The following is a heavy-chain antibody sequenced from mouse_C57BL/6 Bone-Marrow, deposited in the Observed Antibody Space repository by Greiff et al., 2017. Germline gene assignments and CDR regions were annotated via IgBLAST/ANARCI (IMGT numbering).Heavy chain of an antibody. J-gene: IGHJ2*01. CDR1: GYTFTSYD. D-gene: IGHD6-1*01. Sequence: QVQLQQSGPELVKPGASVKLSCKASGYTFTSYDIHWVKQRPGQGLEWIGWIYPRDGSTKYNEKFKGKATLTVDTSSSTAYMELHSLTSEDSAVYCGARRRGVPFDYWGQGTTLTVSS. CDR3: ARRRGVPFDY. V-gene: IGHV1-85*01. CDR2: IYPRDGST.